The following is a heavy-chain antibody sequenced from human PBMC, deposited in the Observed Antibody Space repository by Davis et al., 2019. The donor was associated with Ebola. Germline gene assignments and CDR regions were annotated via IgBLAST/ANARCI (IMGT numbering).Heavy chain of an antibody. V-gene: IGHV1-69*04. Sequence: SVKVSCKASGYTFTSYAMHWVRQAPGQRLEWMGRIIPILGIANYAQKFQGRVTITADKSTSTAYMELSSLRSEDTAVYYCARELGGVAAQSDGDYWGQGTLVTVSS. CDR3: ARELGGVAAQSDGDY. D-gene: IGHD6-6*01. J-gene: IGHJ4*02. CDR2: IIPILGIA. CDR1: GYTFTSYA.